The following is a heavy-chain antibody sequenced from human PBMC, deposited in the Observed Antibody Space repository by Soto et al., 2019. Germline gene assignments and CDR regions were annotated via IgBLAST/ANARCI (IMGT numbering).Heavy chain of an antibody. V-gene: IGHV3-9*01. CDR1: GFTFDAYA. Sequence: PGGSLRLSCAASGFTFDAYAMHWVRQAPGKGLEWVSGINWNSGDIGYADSVKGRFTLSRDNAKNSLYLQMNSLRAEDTALYYCAKDVRGYHYYFDFWGQGTQVTVSS. CDR3: AKDVRGYHYYFDF. J-gene: IGHJ4*02. D-gene: IGHD5-12*01. CDR2: INWNSGDI.